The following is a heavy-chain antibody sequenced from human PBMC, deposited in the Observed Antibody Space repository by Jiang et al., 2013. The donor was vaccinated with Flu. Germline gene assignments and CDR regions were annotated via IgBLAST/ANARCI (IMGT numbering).Heavy chain of an antibody. CDR3: ARHNGASAHQRSLPGNNWFDP. V-gene: IGHV5-10-1*01. D-gene: IGHD6-13*01. J-gene: IGHJ5*01. Sequence: KGLEWMGRIDPADSYSNYSPSFQGHVNISVDRSISTAFLQWSSLKASDTAMYYCARHNGASAHQRSLPGNNWFDPWGQGTLVTVSS. CDR2: IDPADSYS.